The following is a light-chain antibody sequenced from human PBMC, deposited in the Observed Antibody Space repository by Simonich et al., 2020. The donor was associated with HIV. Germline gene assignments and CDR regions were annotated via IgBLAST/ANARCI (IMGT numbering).Light chain of an antibody. V-gene: IGKV1-9*01. Sequence: DIQLTQSPSFLSASVGDRVTITCRASQGISTYLAWYQQKPGNAPKLLIYAASTLQSGVPSRFSGSGSGTEFTLTISSLQPEDFATYYCQQSYSSPKTFGQGTKVEIK. CDR3: QQSYSSPKT. CDR2: AAS. J-gene: IGKJ1*01. CDR1: QGISTY.